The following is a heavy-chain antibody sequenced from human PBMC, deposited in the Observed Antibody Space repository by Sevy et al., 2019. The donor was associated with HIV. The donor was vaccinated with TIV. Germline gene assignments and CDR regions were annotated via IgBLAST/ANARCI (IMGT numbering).Heavy chain of an antibody. CDR3: ARWRGTRVTMMVVVTTGYIVN. Sequence: SETLSLTCAVYGGSFSNDDWSWIRQPPGKGLEWIGEINHSRSTNYNPSLKSRVTISIDTSKNQFSLRLTSVTAADTAVYYCARWRGTRVTMMVVVTTGYIVNWGQGALVTVSS. D-gene: IGHD3-22*01. CDR2: INHSRST. V-gene: IGHV4-34*01. J-gene: IGHJ4*02. CDR1: GGSFSNDD.